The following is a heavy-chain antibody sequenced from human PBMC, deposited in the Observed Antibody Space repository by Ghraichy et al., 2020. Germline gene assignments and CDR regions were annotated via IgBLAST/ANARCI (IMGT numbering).Heavy chain of an antibody. CDR1: GGSISSYY. D-gene: IGHD5-12*01. CDR2: IYTSGST. J-gene: IGHJ4*02. CDR3: ASSGYNKIDY. Sequence: SETLSLTCTVSGGSISSYYWSWIRQPPGKGLEWIGYIYTSGSTNYNPSLKSRVTISVDTSKNQFSLKLSSVTAADTAVYYCASSGYNKIDYWGQGTLVTVSS. V-gene: IGHV4-4*09.